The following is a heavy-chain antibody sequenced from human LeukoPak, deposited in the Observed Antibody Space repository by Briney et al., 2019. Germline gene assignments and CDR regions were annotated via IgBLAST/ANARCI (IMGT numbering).Heavy chain of an antibody. V-gene: IGHV1-58*02. Sequence: GTSVKVSCKASGFTFTSSAMQWVRQARGQRLEWIGWIVVGSGNTNYSQKFQERVTITRDMSTSTAYMELSSLRSEDTAVYYCAAFIVATSNFVDYWGQGTLVTVSS. CDR1: GFTFTSSA. CDR3: AAFIVATSNFVDY. D-gene: IGHD5-12*01. J-gene: IGHJ4*02. CDR2: IVVGSGNT.